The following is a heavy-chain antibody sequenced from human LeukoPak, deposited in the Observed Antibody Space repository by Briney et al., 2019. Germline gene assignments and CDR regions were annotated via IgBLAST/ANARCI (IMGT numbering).Heavy chain of an antibody. D-gene: IGHD2/OR15-2a*01. Sequence: SETLSLTCAVYGGSFSGYYWSWIRQPPGKGLEWIGEINHSGSTNYNPSLKSRVTISVDTSKNQFSLKLSSVTAADTAVCYCARGPPGYFRKFDYWGQGTLVTVSS. CDR3: ARGPPGYFRKFDY. V-gene: IGHV4-34*01. CDR1: GGSFSGYY. J-gene: IGHJ4*02. CDR2: INHSGST.